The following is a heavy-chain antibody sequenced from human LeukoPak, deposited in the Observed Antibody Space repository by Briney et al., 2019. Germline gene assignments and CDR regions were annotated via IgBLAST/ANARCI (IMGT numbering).Heavy chain of an antibody. CDR2: ISGSGGST. D-gene: IGHD3-10*01. J-gene: IGHJ4*02. CDR3: AKAPFGITMVRGVIG. V-gene: IGHV3-23*01. CDR1: GFTFSNYA. Sequence: GGSLRLSCVASGFTFSNYAMSWVRQAPGKGLEWVSGISGSGGSTYYADSAKGRFTISRDNDKNTLYVKVNRQRGEDTAVYFCAKAPFGITMVRGVIGWGQGTLVTVSS.